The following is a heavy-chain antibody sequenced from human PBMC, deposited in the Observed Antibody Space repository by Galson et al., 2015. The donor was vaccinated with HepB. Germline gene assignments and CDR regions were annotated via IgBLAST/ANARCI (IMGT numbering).Heavy chain of an antibody. CDR2: IYPGDSDT. V-gene: IGHV5-51*01. Sequence: GAEVKKPGESLKISCKGSGYSFTSYWIGRVRQMPGKGLEWMGIIYPGDSDTRYSPSFQGQVTISVDRSISTAYLQWSSLKASDTAMYYCARVKYYDFWSGYYFEYWGQGTLVTVSS. J-gene: IGHJ4*02. CDR3: ARVKYYDFWSGYYFEY. D-gene: IGHD3-3*01. CDR1: GYSFTSYW.